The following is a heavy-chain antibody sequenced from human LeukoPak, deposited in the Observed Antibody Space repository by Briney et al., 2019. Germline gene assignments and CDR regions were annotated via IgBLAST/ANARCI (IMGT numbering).Heavy chain of an antibody. Sequence: SQTLSLTCTVSGGSISSGSYYWSWIRQPAGEGLEWIGRIYTSGSTNYNPSLKSRVTISVDTSKNQFSLKLSSVTAADTAVYYCARTLSLDGYNHFDFWGQGTLVTVSS. CDR1: GGSISSGSYY. CDR2: IYTSGST. V-gene: IGHV4-61*02. J-gene: IGHJ4*02. D-gene: IGHD5-24*01. CDR3: ARTLSLDGYNHFDF.